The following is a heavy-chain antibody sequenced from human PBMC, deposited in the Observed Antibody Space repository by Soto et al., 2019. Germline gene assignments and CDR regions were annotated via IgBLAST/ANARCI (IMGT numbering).Heavy chain of an antibody. CDR2: IYHSGST. CDR3: ARLPASCGWGG. V-gene: IGHV4-4*02. J-gene: IGHJ4*02. D-gene: IGHD6-19*01. Sequence: QVQLQESGPGLVKPSGTLSLTCAVSGGSISSSSWWSWVRQPPGKGLEWIGEIYHSGSTNYNPSLKXGVPLSVDKSKNQFSLKLSSVTAADTAVYYCARLPASCGWGGWGQGTLVTVSS. CDR1: GGSISSSSW.